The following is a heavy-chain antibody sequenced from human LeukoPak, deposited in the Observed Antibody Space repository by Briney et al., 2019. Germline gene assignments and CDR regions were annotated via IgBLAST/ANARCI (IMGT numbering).Heavy chain of an antibody. V-gene: IGHV4-39*07. CDR3: ARTHFDSLGWFDP. CDR1: GGSMRSSNFY. D-gene: IGHD3-9*01. CDR2: INYSGHT. J-gene: IGHJ5*02. Sequence: SETLSLTCTVSGGSMRSSNFYWAWIRQSPGKGLEWIGNINYSGHTYFNPSVKSRVTLSVDVSKNRFSLNLTSVTAADTALYFCARTHFDSLGWFDPWGQGIQVIVSS.